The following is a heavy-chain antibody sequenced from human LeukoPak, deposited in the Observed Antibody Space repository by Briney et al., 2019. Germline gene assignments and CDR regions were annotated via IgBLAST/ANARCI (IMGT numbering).Heavy chain of an antibody. V-gene: IGHV4-39*01. J-gene: IGHJ4*02. CDR1: GGSFSSSSYY. Sequence: PSETLSLTCTVSGGSFSSSSYYWGWIRQPPGKGLGWIGSIYYSGSTYYNPSLKSRATISVDTSKKQFSLKLSCVPAADPAVYYCAIHGDDGWYGELSTSYFDYWGQGTLVTVSS. D-gene: IGHD3-10*01. CDR3: AIHGDDGWYGELSTSYFDY. CDR2: IYYSGST.